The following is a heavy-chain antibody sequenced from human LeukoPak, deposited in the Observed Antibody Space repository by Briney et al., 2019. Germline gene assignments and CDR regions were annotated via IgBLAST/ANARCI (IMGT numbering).Heavy chain of an antibody. CDR3: AREGYCSSSSCHFDS. Sequence: GGSLRLSCAASRFTFSTYSMNWVRQAPGKGLEWVSYISTSSSYIYYADSVKGRFTISRDNSKNSLYLQMNSLRVEDTAVYFCAREGYCSSSSCHFDSRGQGTLVTVSS. J-gene: IGHJ4*02. V-gene: IGHV3-21*01. D-gene: IGHD2-2*01. CDR1: RFTFSTYS. CDR2: ISTSSSYI.